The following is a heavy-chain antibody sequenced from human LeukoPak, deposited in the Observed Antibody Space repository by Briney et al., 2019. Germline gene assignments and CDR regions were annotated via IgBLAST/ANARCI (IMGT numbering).Heavy chain of an antibody. V-gene: IGHV1-2*02. J-gene: IGHJ4*02. CDR2: INPNSGGT. CDR1: GYTFTGYY. Sequence: GASVKVSCKASGYTFTGYYMHWVRQAPGQGLEWMGWINPNSGGTNYAQKFQGRVTMTRDTSISTAYLQWSSLKASDTAMYYCARADDYGGNSDYWGQGTLVTVSS. CDR3: ARADDYGGNSDY. D-gene: IGHD4-23*01.